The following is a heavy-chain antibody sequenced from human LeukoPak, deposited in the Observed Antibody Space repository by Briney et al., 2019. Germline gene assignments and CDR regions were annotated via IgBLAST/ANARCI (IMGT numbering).Heavy chain of an antibody. CDR3: ARRVFRGWGYYFDY. Sequence: RASVKVSCKASGYTFTGYYMHWVRQAPGQGLEWMGWINPNSGGTNYAQKFQGRVTMTSDTSITTVYMELSRLRSGDTAVYYCARRVFRGWGYYFDYWGQGTLVTVSS. CDR2: INPNSGGT. J-gene: IGHJ4*02. D-gene: IGHD6-19*01. CDR1: GYTFTGYY. V-gene: IGHV1-2*02.